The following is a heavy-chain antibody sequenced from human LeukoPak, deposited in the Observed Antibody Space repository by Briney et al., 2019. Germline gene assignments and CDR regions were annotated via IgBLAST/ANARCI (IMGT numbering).Heavy chain of an antibody. J-gene: IGHJ5*02. CDR2: IILIFGPA. Sequence: SVKVSCKASGGTFSSYAISWVRQAPGPGLEWIGGIILIFGPANYAQRFQGRVTITADESTSTAYMKLSSLRSEDTAVYYCARDNYDILTGYSWFDPWGQGTLVTVSS. D-gene: IGHD3-9*01. CDR3: ARDNYDILTGYSWFDP. V-gene: IGHV1-69*01. CDR1: GGTFSSYA.